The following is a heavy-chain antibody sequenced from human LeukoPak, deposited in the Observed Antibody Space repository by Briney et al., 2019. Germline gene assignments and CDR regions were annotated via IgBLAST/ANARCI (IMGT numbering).Heavy chain of an antibody. V-gene: IGHV4-39*01. CDR3: ARHEGSGWCFDY. D-gene: IGHD6-13*01. J-gene: IGHJ4*02. CDR2: IYYSGST. CDR1: GGSISSSSYY. Sequence: KPSATLPLTCTVSGGSISSSSYYWGWIRHPPGKGLQWIGSIYYSGSTSYNPSLKSRVTISVDTSKNQFSLKLSSVTATDTAVYYCARHEGSGWCFDYWGQGTLVTVSS.